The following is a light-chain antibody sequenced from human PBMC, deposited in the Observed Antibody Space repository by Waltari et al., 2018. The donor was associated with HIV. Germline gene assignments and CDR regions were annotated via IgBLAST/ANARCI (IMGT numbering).Light chain of an antibody. V-gene: IGLV5-45*02. CDR2: YRSDSDK. CDR1: RGINVTTYR. J-gene: IGLJ3*02. CDR3: MIWHSSAWV. Sequence: QAVLPQPSSLSASPGASASPTCTLRRGINVTTYRIYWYTPTPGRPPQYLLRYRSDSDKQRGSGVPSRFSGSKDASANAGILLISGLQSDDDADYYCMIWHSSAWVFGGGTKLTVL.